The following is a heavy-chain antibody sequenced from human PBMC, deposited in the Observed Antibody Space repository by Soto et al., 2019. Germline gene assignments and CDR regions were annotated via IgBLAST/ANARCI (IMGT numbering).Heavy chain of an antibody. CDR2: ISSDGSNT. Sequence: QVQLVESGGGVVQPGRSLRLSCAASGFTFSSYGVYWVRQAPGTGLEWVSVISSDGSNTYYADSVKGRFTISRDNSKNTLYLQMNSLGPDYTAVYFCAKDYAAVAGNDYYGMDVWGQGTTVTVSS. CDR1: GFTFSSYG. D-gene: IGHD6-19*01. J-gene: IGHJ6*02. CDR3: AKDYAAVAGNDYYGMDV. V-gene: IGHV3-30*18.